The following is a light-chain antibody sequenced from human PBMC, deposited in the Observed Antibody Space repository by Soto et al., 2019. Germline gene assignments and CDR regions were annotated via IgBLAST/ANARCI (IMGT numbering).Light chain of an antibody. Sequence: QSVLTQAPCASESPGQSVTISCTGTSSDVGGYHYVSWYQHHPGRAPKLLIYEVENRPPGVPGRFSGSKSGNTASLTIPGLQAEDEADYYCCSYAGSSTYVFGTGTKVTVL. V-gene: IGLV2-8*01. CDR2: EVE. CDR1: SSDVGGYHY. CDR3: CSYAGSSTYV. J-gene: IGLJ1*01.